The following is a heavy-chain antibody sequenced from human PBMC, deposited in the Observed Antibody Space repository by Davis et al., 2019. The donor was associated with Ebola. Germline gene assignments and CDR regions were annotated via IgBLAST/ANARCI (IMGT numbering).Heavy chain of an antibody. J-gene: IGHJ5*02. V-gene: IGHV1-2*02. CDR2: INPNSGGT. CDR3: ARDVPLLWFGELLRWFDP. D-gene: IGHD3-10*01. Sequence: ASVKVSCKASGYTFTGYYMHWVRQAPGQGLEWMGWINPNSGGTNYAQKFQGRVTMTRDTSISTAYMELSRLRSDDTAVYYCARDVPLLWFGELLRWFDPWGQGTLVTVSS. CDR1: GYTFTGYY.